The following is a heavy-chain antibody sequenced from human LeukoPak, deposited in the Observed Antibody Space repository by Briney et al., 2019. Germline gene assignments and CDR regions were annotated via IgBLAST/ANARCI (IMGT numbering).Heavy chain of an antibody. V-gene: IGHV3-23*01. CDR1: GFTFSSYA. CDR3: AKAVLGNYDSGGYFDL. Sequence: GGSLRLSCAASGFTFSSYAMSGVRQAPGKGLEWVSAISGSGGSTYYADSVKGRFTISRDNSKNTLYLQMNSLRAEDTAVYYCAKAVLGNYDSGGYFDLCGRGNLVTVSS. D-gene: IGHD3-22*01. CDR2: ISGSGGST. J-gene: IGHJ2*01.